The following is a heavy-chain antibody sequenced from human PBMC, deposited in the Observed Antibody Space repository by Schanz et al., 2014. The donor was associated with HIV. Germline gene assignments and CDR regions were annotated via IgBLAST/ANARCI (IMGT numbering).Heavy chain of an antibody. V-gene: IGHV3-33*01. CDR3: ARDVAGCSGTSCYSDAFDI. D-gene: IGHD2-2*01. CDR2: TWYDGSNK. Sequence: QAQLVESGGGVVQPGGSLRLSCAASGFTFRSYGMHWVRQAPGKGLEWVAVTWYDGSNKYYADSVKGRFTISRDNSKNTLFLQMNSLRAEDTAVYFCARDVAGCSGTSCYSDAFDIWGQGTLVTVSS. J-gene: IGHJ3*02. CDR1: GFTFRSYG.